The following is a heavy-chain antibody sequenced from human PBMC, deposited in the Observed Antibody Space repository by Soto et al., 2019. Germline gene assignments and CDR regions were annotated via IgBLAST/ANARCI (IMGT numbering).Heavy chain of an antibody. CDR2: IYHSGST. Sequence: PSETLSLTCAVSGGSINSGGYSWSWIRQPPGKGLEWTGYIYHSGSTYYNPSLKSRVTISVDRSKNQFSLKLSSVTAADTAVYYCARGVSTVPYFDYWGQGTLVTVSS. CDR3: ARGVSTVPYFDY. J-gene: IGHJ4*02. V-gene: IGHV4-30-2*01. CDR1: GGSINSGGYS. D-gene: IGHD4-17*01.